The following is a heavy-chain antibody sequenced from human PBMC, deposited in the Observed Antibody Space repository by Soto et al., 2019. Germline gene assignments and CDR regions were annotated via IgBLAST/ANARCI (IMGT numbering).Heavy chain of an antibody. J-gene: IGHJ4*02. CDR2: IKPDGSEK. V-gene: IGHV3-7*03. CDR3: VRDWREGYKDCFTH. D-gene: IGHD2-2*02. CDR1: GFIFNSYY. Sequence: EVQLVESGGGLVQPGGSLRLSCAASGFIFNSYYMSWVRQAPGEGLEWVANIKPDGSEKYYVDSVEGRFTISRDNARNTLYLQMNSLSVEYTAVDYCVRDWREGYKDCFTHWGQGTAVTVSS.